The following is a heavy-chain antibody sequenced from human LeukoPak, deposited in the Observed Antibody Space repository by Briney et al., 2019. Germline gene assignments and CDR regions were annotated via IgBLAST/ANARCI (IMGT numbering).Heavy chain of an antibody. CDR1: GGSISSSSYY. V-gene: IGHV4-39*07. CDR3: AREYYYDSSPGV. Sequence: SETLSLTCTVSGGSISSSSYYWGWIRQPPGKGLEWIGSIYYSGSTYYNPSLKSRVTISVDTSKNQFSLKLSSVTAADTAVYYCAREYYYDSSPGVWGQGTLVTVSS. D-gene: IGHD3-22*01. J-gene: IGHJ4*02. CDR2: IYYSGST.